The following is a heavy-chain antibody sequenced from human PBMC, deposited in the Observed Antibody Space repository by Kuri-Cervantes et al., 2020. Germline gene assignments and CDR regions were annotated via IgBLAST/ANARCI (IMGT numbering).Heavy chain of an antibody. J-gene: IGHJ4*02. D-gene: IGHD6-13*01. V-gene: IGHV1-69*06. Sequence: SVPVSCKASGYTFTSYAMNWVRPAPGQGLEWMGGIIPIFGTANYAQKFQGRVTITADKSTSTAYMELRGLRSDDTAVYYCARESSSSWYSFDYWGQGTLVTVSS. CDR2: IIPIFGTA. CDR3: ARESSSSWYSFDY. CDR1: GYTFTSYA.